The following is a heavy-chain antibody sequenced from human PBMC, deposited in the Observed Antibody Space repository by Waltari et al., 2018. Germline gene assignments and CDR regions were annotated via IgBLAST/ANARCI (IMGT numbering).Heavy chain of an antibody. CDR1: GFTFSSYS. D-gene: IGHD2-15*01. V-gene: IGHV3-21*01. J-gene: IGHJ5*02. Sequence: EVQLVESGGGLVKPGGSLRLSCAASGFTFSSYSMKWVRQAPGKGRVWVSSISSSSGDIYYADSVKGRFTISRDNAKNSLYLQMNSLRAEDTAVYYCARDPCSGGSCPLSWGQGTLVTVSS. CDR3: ARDPCSGGSCPLS. CDR2: ISSSSGDI.